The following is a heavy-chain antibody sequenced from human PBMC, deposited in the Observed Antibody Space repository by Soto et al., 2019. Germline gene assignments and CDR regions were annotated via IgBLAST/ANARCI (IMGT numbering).Heavy chain of an antibody. V-gene: IGHV4-34*01. Sequence: PSETLSLTCAVYGGSVNGYYWNWIRQPPGKGLEWIGEIYHSGSTNYNPSLKSRVTISVDKSRNQFSLKLSSVTAADTAVYYCARDRSYDILTGYYYYYGMDVWGQGTTVTVSS. CDR2: IYHSGST. D-gene: IGHD3-9*01. CDR3: ARDRSYDILTGYYYYYGMDV. J-gene: IGHJ6*02. CDR1: GGSVNGYY.